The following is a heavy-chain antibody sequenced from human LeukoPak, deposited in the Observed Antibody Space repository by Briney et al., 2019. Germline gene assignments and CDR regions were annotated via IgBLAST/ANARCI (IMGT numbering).Heavy chain of an antibody. CDR1: GYIFTGYY. Sequence: GASVKVSCKASGYIFTGYYMHWVRQAPGQELEWLGWISPNSGVTKYAQKFQGRVTMTRDTSISTAYMELSRLRSDDTAVYYCARDEAYCSGGSCYSGPSLYMDVWGKGTTVTVSS. J-gene: IGHJ6*03. CDR3: ARDEAYCSGGSCYSGPSLYMDV. V-gene: IGHV1-2*02. CDR2: ISPNSGVT. D-gene: IGHD2-15*01.